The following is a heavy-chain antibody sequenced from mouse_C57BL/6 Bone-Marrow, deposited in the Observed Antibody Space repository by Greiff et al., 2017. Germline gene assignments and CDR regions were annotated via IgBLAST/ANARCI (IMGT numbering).Heavy chain of an antibody. V-gene: IGHV1-55*01. CDR1: GYTFTSYW. J-gene: IGHJ4*01. D-gene: IGHD1-1*01. Sequence: QVQLQQPGAELVKPGASVKMSCKASGYTFTSYWITWVKQRPGQGLEWIGDIYPGSGSTNYNEKFKSKATLTVDTSSSPAYRQLSSLKSEDPAVYYCAREGFYYGSSYAMDYWGQGTSVTVSS. CDR2: IYPGSGST. CDR3: AREGFYYGSSYAMDY.